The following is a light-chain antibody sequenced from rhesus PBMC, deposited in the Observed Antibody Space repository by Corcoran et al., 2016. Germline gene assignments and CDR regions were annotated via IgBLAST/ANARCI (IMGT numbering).Light chain of an antibody. CDR3: QPSSDLYN. V-gene: IGKV3-24*04. CDR1: QSAGRY. J-gene: IGKJ2*01. CDR2: GAS. Sequence: ETVVTQSPATLALSPGERATLSCRASQSAGRYLAWYQQKPGQAPRLLIYGASSRATGIPDRLSGRGSGTDFPLTIRSLEPEYVGVYSCQPSSDLYNFGQGTKVEIK.